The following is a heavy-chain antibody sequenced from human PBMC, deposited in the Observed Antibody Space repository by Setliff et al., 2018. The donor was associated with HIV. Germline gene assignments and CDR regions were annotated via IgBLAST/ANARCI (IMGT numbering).Heavy chain of an antibody. V-gene: IGHV1-8*03. CDR1: GYTFAGYG. CDR3: ARCYYDSSGPTDAFDI. Sequence: ASVKVSCKASGYTFAGYGIHWVRQAPGQGLEWVGWINIYTGDRTYADNFQGRVTITRNTSISTAYMELSSLRSEDTAVYYCARCYYDSSGPTDAFDIWGQGTVVTVSS. CDR2: INIYTGDR. J-gene: IGHJ3*02. D-gene: IGHD3-22*01.